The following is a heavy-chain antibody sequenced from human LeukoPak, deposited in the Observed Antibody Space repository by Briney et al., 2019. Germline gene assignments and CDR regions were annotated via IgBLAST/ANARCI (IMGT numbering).Heavy chain of an antibody. CDR1: GGSFSGYY. CDR2: INHSGST. J-gene: IGHJ6*03. D-gene: IGHD3-16*01. Sequence: SETLSLTCAVYGGSFSGYYWSWIRQPPGKGLEWIGEINHSGSTNYNPSLKSRVTISVDTSKNQFSLKLSSVTAADTAVYYCARDLGAREATFGSYYYYYMDVWGKGTTVTVSS. V-gene: IGHV4-34*01. CDR3: ARDLGAREATFGSYYYYYMDV.